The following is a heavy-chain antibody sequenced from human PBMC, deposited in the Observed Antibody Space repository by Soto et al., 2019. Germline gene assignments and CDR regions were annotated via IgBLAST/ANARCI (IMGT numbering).Heavy chain of an antibody. V-gene: IGHV4-30-4*01. D-gene: IGHD2-15*01. J-gene: IGHJ5*01. CDR2: IYKRTTT. Sequence: SGTLSLTCSVSGDSISTVDYFWAWMRQPPGQALEYIGYIYKRTTTYYNPSFESRVAISLDTSKSQFSLSVNSVTAADAAVYFCAXGRYCLTGRCFPNWVDSWGQGTLVTGSS. CDR1: GDSISTVDYF. CDR3: AXGRYCLTGRCFPNWVDS.